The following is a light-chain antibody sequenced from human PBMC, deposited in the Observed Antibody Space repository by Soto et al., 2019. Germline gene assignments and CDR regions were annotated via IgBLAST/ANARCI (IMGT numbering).Light chain of an antibody. Sequence: DIQMTQSPSTLSASVGDRVTITCRASQSISSWLAWYQQKPWKAPKLLIYKASSLESGVPSRFSGSGSGTEFTLTISSLQPDDFATYYCQQYNSYSRTFGQGTKV. CDR2: KAS. CDR3: QQYNSYSRT. V-gene: IGKV1-5*03. J-gene: IGKJ1*01. CDR1: QSISSW.